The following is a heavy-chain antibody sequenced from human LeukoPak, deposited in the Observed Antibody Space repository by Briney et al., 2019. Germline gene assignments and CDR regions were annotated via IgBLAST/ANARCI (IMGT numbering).Heavy chain of an antibody. D-gene: IGHD3-22*01. CDR1: GVTFSSYA. CDR2: ISYDGSNK. J-gene: IGHJ4*02. CDR3: ARSSGYYYQLDY. V-gene: IGHV3-30-3*01. Sequence: GGSLRLSCAASGVTFSSYAMSWVRQAPGKGLEWVAVISYDGSNKYYADSVKGRFTISRDNSKNTLYLQMNSLRAEDTAVYYCARSSGYYYQLDYWGQGTLVTVSS.